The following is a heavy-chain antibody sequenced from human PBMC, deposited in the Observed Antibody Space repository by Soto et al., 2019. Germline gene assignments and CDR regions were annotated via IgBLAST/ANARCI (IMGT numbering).Heavy chain of an antibody. CDR3: ARGRNFYSLYYYYMDV. CDR2: INHSGST. J-gene: IGHJ6*03. D-gene: IGHD4-4*01. V-gene: IGHV4-34*01. Sequence: SETLSLTCAVYGGSFSGYYWSWIRQPPWKGLEWIGEINHSGSTNYNPSLKSRVTISVDTSKNQFSLKLSSVTAADTAVYYCARGRNFYSLYYYYMDVWGKGTTVTVSS. CDR1: GGSFSGYY.